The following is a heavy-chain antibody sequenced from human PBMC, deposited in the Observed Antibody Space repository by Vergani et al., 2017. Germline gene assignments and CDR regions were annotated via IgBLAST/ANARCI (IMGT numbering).Heavy chain of an antibody. J-gene: IGHJ6*03. CDR2: IVVDSGNT. Sequence: QMQLVQSWPEVKKPETPVKISCKASGFTFTSSAVQRVRQPPGQHLEWIGWIVVDSGNTNYAQKLQERVTITRDMSTSTAYMGLSRLRSEDTAVYYGAAVFSVREIYMDVWGKGTTVTVSS. CDR1: GFTFTSSA. V-gene: IGHV1-58*01. CDR3: AAVFSVREIYMDV. D-gene: IGHD3-10*01.